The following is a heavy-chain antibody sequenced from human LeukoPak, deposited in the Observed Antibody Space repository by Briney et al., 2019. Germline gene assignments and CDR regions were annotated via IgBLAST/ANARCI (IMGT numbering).Heavy chain of an antibody. CDR3: ARRFVVVAAFDP. CDR2: IYYSGST. J-gene: IGHJ5*02. D-gene: IGHD2-15*01. CDR1: GGSISSYY. Sequence: SETLSLTCTVSGGSISSYYWSWIRQPPGKGLEWIGSIYYSGSTYYNPSLKSRVTISVDTSKNQFSLKLSSVTAADTAVYYCARRFVVVAAFDPWGQGTLVTVSS. V-gene: IGHV4-59*05.